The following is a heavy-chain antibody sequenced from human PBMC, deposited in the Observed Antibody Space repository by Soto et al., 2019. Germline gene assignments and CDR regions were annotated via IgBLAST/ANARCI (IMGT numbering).Heavy chain of an antibody. CDR3: ARVSGRGEGTRRTYYDFWSGYYYHYYGMDV. CDR2: INPNSGGT. CDR1: GYTFTGYY. Sequence: ASVKVSCKASGYTFTGYYMHWVRQAPGQGLEWMGWINPNSGGTNYAQKFQGRVTMTRDTSISTAYVELSRLRSDDTAVYYCARVSGRGEGTRRTYYDFWSGYYYHYYGMDVWGQGTTVTVPS. D-gene: IGHD3-3*01. J-gene: IGHJ6*02. V-gene: IGHV1-2*02.